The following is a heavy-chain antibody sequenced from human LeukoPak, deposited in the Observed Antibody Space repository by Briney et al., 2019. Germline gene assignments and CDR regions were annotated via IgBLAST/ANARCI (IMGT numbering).Heavy chain of an antibody. Sequence: AGSLRLSCAASGFTVSSNYMSWVRQAPGKGLEWVSVIYSGGSTYYANSVKGRFTISRDNSKNTLYLQMNSLRAEDTAVYYCARVGLDSKDYYYYGMDVWGQGTTVTVSS. CDR2: IYSGGST. CDR3: ARVGLDSKDYYYYGMDV. CDR1: GFTVSSNY. D-gene: IGHD3/OR15-3a*01. J-gene: IGHJ6*02. V-gene: IGHV3-53*01.